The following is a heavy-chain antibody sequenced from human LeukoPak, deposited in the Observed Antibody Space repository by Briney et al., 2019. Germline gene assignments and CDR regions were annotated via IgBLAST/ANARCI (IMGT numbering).Heavy chain of an antibody. D-gene: IGHD2-15*01. Sequence: GGSLRLSCAASGFTFSSYGMSWVRQAPGKGLEWVSGITGSGGNTYYADSVKGRFTISRDNSKNTMYLQMNSLRAEDTAIYYCAKNGDRGAYCTGGTCYPYFYYYMDVWGKGTTVTI. J-gene: IGHJ6*03. V-gene: IGHV3-23*01. CDR3: AKNGDRGAYCTGGTCYPYFYYYMDV. CDR2: ITGSGGNT. CDR1: GFTFSSYG.